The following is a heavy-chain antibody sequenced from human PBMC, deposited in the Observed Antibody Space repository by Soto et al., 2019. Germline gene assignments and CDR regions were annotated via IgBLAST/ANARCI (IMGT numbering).Heavy chain of an antibody. Sequence: VQLLESGGDLVQPGGSLRPSCAASGFTFSSYAMSWVRQAPGKGLEWVSTISAGSENTHYSDSVEGRFTISRDNSKNTLYLQMNSLRVDDAAVYYCAKDVGYPAFFDYWGQGTLVTVSS. CDR2: ISAGSENT. J-gene: IGHJ4*02. D-gene: IGHD3-16*02. CDR3: AKDVGYPAFFDY. CDR1: GFTFSSYA. V-gene: IGHV3-23*01.